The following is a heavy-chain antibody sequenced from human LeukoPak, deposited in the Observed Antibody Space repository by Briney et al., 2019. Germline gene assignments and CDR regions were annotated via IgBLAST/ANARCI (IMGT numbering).Heavy chain of an antibody. D-gene: IGHD5-18*01. CDR1: GGSISDYH. CDR3: ARAVTSLDAFNL. CDR2: IYYSGST. V-gene: IGHV4-59*01. J-gene: IGHJ3*01. Sequence: SETLSLTCTVSGGSISDYHWSWIRQPPGKGLEWIGYIYYSGSTNYNPSLKSRSTISLDTSKNQFSLKLNSVTAADTAVYYCARAVTSLDAFNLWGQGTMVTVPS.